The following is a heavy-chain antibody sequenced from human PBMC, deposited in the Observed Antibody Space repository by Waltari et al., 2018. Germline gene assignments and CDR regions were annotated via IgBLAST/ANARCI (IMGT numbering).Heavy chain of an antibody. CDR2: MSGTGDYT. V-gene: IGHV3-23*01. D-gene: IGHD6-19*01. CDR1: GFNFSNSA. J-gene: IGHJ4*02. Sequence: EVQLLESGGDLEQPGGSLRISCVGSGFNFSNSAMNWVRQAPGKGLGWVSTMSGTGDYTYYADSVKGRFTISRDNSKNTVFLHMNNLRVEDTAIYFCAKDQAEWLVLDGYFDSWGQGTPVTVSS. CDR3: AKDQAEWLVLDGYFDS.